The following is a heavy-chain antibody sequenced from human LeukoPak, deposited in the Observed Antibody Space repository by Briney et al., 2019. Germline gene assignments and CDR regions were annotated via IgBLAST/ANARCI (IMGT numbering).Heavy chain of an antibody. CDR1: GGSISRYY. CDR2: IYYSGST. Sequence: SETLSLTCTVSGGSISRYYWSWIRQPPAKGLEWIGYIYYSGSTNYNPSLKSRVTIPVDTSKNQFSLKLSSVTAADTAVYYCARYTIFEFDPWGQGTLVTVSS. V-gene: IGHV4-59*01. D-gene: IGHD3-3*01. CDR3: ARYTIFEFDP. J-gene: IGHJ5*02.